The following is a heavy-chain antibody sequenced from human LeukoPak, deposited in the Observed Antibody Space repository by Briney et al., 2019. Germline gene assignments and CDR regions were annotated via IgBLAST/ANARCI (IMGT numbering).Heavy chain of an antibody. CDR3: ARHIVGAMGLFDY. CDR2: IIPILGIA. Sequence: SVKVSCKASGGTFSSYAISWVRQAPGQGLEWMGRIIPILGIANYAQKFQGRVTITADKSTSTAYMELSSLRSEDTAVYYCARHIVGAMGLFDYWGQGTLVTVSS. CDR1: GGTFSSYA. V-gene: IGHV1-69*04. D-gene: IGHD1-26*01. J-gene: IGHJ4*02.